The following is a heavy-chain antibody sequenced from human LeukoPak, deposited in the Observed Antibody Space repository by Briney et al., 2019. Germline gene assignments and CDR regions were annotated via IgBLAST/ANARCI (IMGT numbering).Heavy chain of an antibody. J-gene: IGHJ6*03. CDR1: GFTFSNYG. CDR3: AKEMVANYDFWSGYSYYYYMDV. D-gene: IGHD3-3*01. CDR2: IRYDGSNK. V-gene: IGHV3-30*02. Sequence: GGSLRLSCAASGFTFSNYGMHWVRQAPGKGLEWEALIRYDGSNKYYADSVKGRFTISRDNSKNTLYLQMNSLRAEDTAVYYCAKEMVANYDFWSGYSYYYYMDVWGKGTTVTVSS.